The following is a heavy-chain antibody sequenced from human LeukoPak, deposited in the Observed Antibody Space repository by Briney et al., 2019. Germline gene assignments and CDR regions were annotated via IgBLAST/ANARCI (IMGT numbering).Heavy chain of an antibody. D-gene: IGHD1-26*01. J-gene: IGHJ3*02. Sequence: PSETLSLTCAVSGGSISSNNWWGWVRQPPGKGLEWIGEIYHSGSPNYNPSLKSRVTISVDTSKNQFSLKLSSVTAADTAVYYCARDLRIVGATLDAFDIWGQGTMVTVSS. V-gene: IGHV4-4*02. CDR3: ARDLRIVGATLDAFDI. CDR1: GGSISSNNW. CDR2: IYHSGSP.